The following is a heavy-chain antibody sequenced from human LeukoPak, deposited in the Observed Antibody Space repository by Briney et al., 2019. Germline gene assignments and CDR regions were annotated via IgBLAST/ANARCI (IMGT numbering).Heavy chain of an antibody. V-gene: IGHV3-30-3*01. CDR1: GFTFSNYA. CDR3: ARGAARYRARGDY. CDR2: ISYDGSNK. J-gene: IGHJ4*02. Sequence: GGSLRLSCAASGFTFSNYAMHWVRQAPGKGLEWVAVISYDGSNKYYADSVKGRFTISRDNSKNTLYLQMNSLRAEDTAVYYCARGAARYRARGDYWGQGTLVTVSS. D-gene: IGHD6-6*01.